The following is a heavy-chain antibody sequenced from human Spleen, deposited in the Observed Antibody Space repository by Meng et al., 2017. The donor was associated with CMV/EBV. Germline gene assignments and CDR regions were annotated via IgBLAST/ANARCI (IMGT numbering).Heavy chain of an antibody. CDR1: GFTFSNYA. Sequence: GESLKISCVVSGFTFSNYAMSWVRQAPGKGLEWVSGISGSNGDGSTYYADSVKGRFTISRDNARNTLYLQIKSLRAEDTAVYYCTKDDKALEWLYSPVHWGQGTLVTVSS. J-gene: IGHJ4*02. D-gene: IGHD3-3*01. CDR3: TKDDKALEWLYSPVH. V-gene: IGHV3-23*01. CDR2: ISGSNGDGST.